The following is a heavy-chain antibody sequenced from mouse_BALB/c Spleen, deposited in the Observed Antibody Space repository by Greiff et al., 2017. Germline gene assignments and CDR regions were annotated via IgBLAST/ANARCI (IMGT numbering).Heavy chain of an antibody. D-gene: IGHD1-2*01. CDR3: TKGIFITTATDY. V-gene: IGHV1S22*01. J-gene: IGHJ2*01. CDR2: IYPGSGST. CDR1: GYTFTSYW. Sequence: LQQPGSELVRPGASVKLSCKASGYTFTSYWMHWVKQRPGQGLEWIGNIYPGSGSTNYDEKFKSKATLTVDTSSSTAYMQLSSLTSEDTAVYYCTKGIFITTATDYWGQGTTLTVSS.